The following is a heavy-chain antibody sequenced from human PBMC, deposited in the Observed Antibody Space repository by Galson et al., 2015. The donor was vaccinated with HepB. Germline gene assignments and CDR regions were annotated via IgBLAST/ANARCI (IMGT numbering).Heavy chain of an antibody. CDR1: GFTFSSYS. CDR3: ARDASPAVNMDV. Sequence: SLRLSCAASGFTFSSYSMNWVRQAPGKGLEWVSSISSSSSYIYYADSVKGRFTISRDNAKNSLYLQMNSLRAEDTAVYYCARDASPAVNMDVWGKGTTVTVSS. D-gene: IGHD3-16*01. V-gene: IGHV3-21*01. J-gene: IGHJ6*03. CDR2: ISSSSSYI.